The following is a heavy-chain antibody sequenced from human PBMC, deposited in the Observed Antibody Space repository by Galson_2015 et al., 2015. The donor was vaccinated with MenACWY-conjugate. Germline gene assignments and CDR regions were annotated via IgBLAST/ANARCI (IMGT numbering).Heavy chain of an antibody. CDR1: GFTFSGYW. J-gene: IGHJ4*02. CDR3: ARDQGWEVGRPNRGPYYFDY. CDR2: IIQDGSET. Sequence: SLRLSCEASGFTFSGYWMSWVRQAPGQGLEWVANIIQDGSETYYVDSVKGRFTISRDNAKNSLLLQMSSLIAEDTAVYYCARDQGWEVGRPNRGPYYFDYWGQGTLVTVSS. V-gene: IGHV3-7*03. D-gene: IGHD1-26*01.